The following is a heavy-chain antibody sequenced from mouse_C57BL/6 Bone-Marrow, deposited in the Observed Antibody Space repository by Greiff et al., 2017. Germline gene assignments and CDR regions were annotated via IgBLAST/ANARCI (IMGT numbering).Heavy chain of an antibody. V-gene: IGHV2-5*01. CDR1: GFSLTSYG. Sequence: VQVVESGPGLVQPSQSLSITCTVSGFSLTSYGVHWVRQSPGKGLEWLGVIWRGGSTDYNAAFMSRLSITKDNSKSQVFFKMNSLQADDTAIYXCAKKGDWEKDAMDYWGQGTSVTVSS. CDR3: AKKGDWEKDAMDY. CDR2: IWRGGST. D-gene: IGHD4-1*01. J-gene: IGHJ4*01.